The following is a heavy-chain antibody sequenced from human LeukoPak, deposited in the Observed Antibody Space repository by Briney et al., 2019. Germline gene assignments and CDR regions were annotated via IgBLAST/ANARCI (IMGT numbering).Heavy chain of an antibody. V-gene: IGHV3-7*03. CDR1: GGSISSGGYS. CDR3: ARDNPPDY. J-gene: IGHJ4*02. Sequence: ETLSLTCAASGGSISSGGYSWSWVRQAPGKGLEWVANIKQDGSEKSYVESVRGRFTISRDNAKNSLYLQLNSLRAEDTALYYCARDNPPDYWGQGTLVTVSS. CDR2: IKQDGSEK.